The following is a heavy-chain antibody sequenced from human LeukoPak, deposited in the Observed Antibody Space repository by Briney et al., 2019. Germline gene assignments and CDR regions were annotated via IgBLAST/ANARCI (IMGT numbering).Heavy chain of an antibody. V-gene: IGHV4-39*02. CDR3: ASTLRFLPYRRFDY. CDR1: GGSIISTNYY. CDR2: IYQSGSGSS. D-gene: IGHD3-3*01. Sequence: SETLSLTCSVSGGSIISTNYYWGWIRQPPGKGLEWIGSIYQSGSGSSYYNPSLKSRVTISGDTSKNHFFLRLSSVTAADTAVYYCASTLRFLPYRRFDYWGQGTVVTVPS. J-gene: IGHJ4*02.